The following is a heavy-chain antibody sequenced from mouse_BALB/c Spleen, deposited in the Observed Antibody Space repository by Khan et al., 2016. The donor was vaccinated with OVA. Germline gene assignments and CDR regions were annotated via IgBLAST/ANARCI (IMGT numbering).Heavy chain of an antibody. J-gene: IGHJ3*01. V-gene: IGHV5-9-3*01. D-gene: IGHD1-1*01. CDR1: GFTFSTYA. CDR3: ARHNYGPFAY. CDR2: ISSGGDYI. Sequence: EVKLEESGGDLVKPRGSLKLSCSASGFTFSTYAMSWVRQTPEKRLEWVATISSGGDYIYYPDIVTGRFTISRDNAKNTLYLQMGSLRSEDTAMYYCARHNYGPFAYWGQGTLVTVSA.